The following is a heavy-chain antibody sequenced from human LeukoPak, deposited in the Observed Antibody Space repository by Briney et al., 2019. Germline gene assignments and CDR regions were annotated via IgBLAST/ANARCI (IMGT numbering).Heavy chain of an antibody. V-gene: IGHV1-3*01. CDR1: GYTFTSYA. Sequence: ASVKVSCKASGYTFTSYAMHWVRQAPGQRLEWMGWINAGNGNTKYSQKFQGRVTITGDTSASTAYMELSSLRSEDTAVYYCARGYYYGSGSYLCFDYWGQGTLVTVSS. CDR2: INAGNGNT. CDR3: ARGYYYGSGSYLCFDY. D-gene: IGHD3-10*01. J-gene: IGHJ4*02.